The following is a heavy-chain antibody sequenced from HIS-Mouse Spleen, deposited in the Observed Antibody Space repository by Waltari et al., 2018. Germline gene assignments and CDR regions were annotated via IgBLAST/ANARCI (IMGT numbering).Heavy chain of an antibody. D-gene: IGHD6-13*01. CDR3: AREIPYSSSWYDWYFDL. CDR1: GGSISSSSYY. CDR2: IYYGGST. J-gene: IGHJ2*01. V-gene: IGHV4-39*07. Sequence: QLQLQESGPGLVKPSETLSLTCTVSGGSISSSSYYWGWIRQPPGKGLEWIGSIYYGGSTTSNPALKSRVTISVDTSKNQFSLKRSSVTAADTAVYYCAREIPYSSSWYDWYFDLWGRGTLVTVSS.